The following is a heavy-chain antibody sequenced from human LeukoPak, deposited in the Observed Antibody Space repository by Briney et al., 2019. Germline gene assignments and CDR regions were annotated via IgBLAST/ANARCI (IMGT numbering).Heavy chain of an antibody. D-gene: IGHD5-18*01. CDR1: GFIFDDYA. V-gene: IGHV3-9*01. Sequence: GGSLRLSCAASGFIFDDYAMHWVRQAPGKGLEWVSGISWNSGSIGYADSVKGRFTISRDNAKNSLYLQMNSLRAEDTALYYCAKVLGYSYGYFDYWGQGTLVTVSS. CDR3: AKVLGYSYGYFDY. J-gene: IGHJ4*02. CDR2: ISWNSGSI.